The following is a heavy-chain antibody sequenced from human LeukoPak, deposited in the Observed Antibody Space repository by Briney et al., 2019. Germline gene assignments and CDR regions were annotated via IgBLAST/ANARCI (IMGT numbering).Heavy chain of an antibody. CDR3: ARSGRPGYYYYYMDV. V-gene: IGHV3-23*01. CDR2: ISGSGGST. J-gene: IGHJ6*03. D-gene: IGHD1-14*01. CDR1: GFTFSSYA. Sequence: GGSLRLSCAASGFTFSSYAMSWVRQAPGKGLEWVSAISGSGGSTYYADSVKGRFTISRDNSKNTLYLQMNSLRAEDTAVYYCARSGRPGYYYYYMDVWGKGTTVTVSS.